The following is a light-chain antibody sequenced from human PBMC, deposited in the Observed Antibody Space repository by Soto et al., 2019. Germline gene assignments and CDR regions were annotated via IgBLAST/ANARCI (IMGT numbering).Light chain of an antibody. CDR1: QSVSSN. J-gene: IGKJ1*01. V-gene: IGKV3-15*01. Sequence: EIVMTQSPATLSVSPGERATLSCRASQSVSSNLAWDQQKPGQAPRLLIYGASTRATGIPARFSCSGSGTEFTLTISSLPSEDFAVYYCQQYNSWPPTFGRGNKVEIK. CDR3: QQYNSWPPT. CDR2: GAS.